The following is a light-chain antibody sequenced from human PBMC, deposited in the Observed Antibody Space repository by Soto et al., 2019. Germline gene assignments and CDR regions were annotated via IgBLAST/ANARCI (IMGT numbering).Light chain of an antibody. CDR2: DAS. J-gene: IGKJ2*01. CDR1: ETVTKW. CDR3: QQYSPYPYT. V-gene: IGKV1-5*01. Sequence: DIQMTQSPSTLSASVGDRVTITCRASETVTKWLAWYQQKPGKAPNLLIYDASRLQSGVPSRFSGSESGAEFTLTINNLQPDDFATYYCQQYSPYPYTFGQGTKLEIK.